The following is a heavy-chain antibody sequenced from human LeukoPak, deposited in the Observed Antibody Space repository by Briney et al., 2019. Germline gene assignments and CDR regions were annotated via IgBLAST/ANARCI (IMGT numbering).Heavy chain of an antibody. J-gene: IGHJ4*02. Sequence: SETLSLTCTVSGGSISSSSYYWGWIRQPPGKGLEWIGEINHSGSTNYNPSLKSRVTISVDTSKNQFSLKLSSVTAADTAVYYCARRGYSGLYWGQGTLVTVSS. D-gene: IGHD1-26*01. V-gene: IGHV4-39*07. CDR2: INHSGST. CDR1: GGSISSSSYY. CDR3: ARRGYSGLY.